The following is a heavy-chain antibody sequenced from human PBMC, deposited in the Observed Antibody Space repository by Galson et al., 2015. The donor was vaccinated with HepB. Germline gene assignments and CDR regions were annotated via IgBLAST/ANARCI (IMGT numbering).Heavy chain of an antibody. CDR2: TYYRSKWYN. CDR1: GDSVSSNSVA. Sequence: CAISGDSVSSNSVAWNWIRQSPSRGLEWLGRTYYRSKWYNDYAVSVKSRITINPDTSKNQFSLQLNSVTPEDTAVYYCARDQTAMSGGFDYWGQGTTVTVSS. D-gene: IGHD3-10*02. J-gene: IGHJ4*03. CDR3: ARDQTAMSGGFDY. V-gene: IGHV6-1*01.